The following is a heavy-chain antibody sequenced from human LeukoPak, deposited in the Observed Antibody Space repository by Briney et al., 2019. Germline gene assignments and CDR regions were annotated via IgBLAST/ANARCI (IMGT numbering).Heavy chain of an antibody. CDR1: GDSVSSNSVT. V-gene: IGHV6-1*01. D-gene: IGHD2-2*01. CDR3: ARRLTQYDCFDP. CDR2: TYYRSTRYN. J-gene: IGHJ5*02. Sequence: SQTFSLTCAISGDSVSSNSVTWNWIRQSPSRGLEWLGRTYYRSTRYNDYAVSVRGRITVNPDTSKNQFSLHLNSVTPEDTAVYYCARRLTQYDCFDPWGQGILVTVSS.